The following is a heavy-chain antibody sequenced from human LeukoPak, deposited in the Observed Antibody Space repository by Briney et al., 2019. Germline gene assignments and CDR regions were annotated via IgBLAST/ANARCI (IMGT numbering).Heavy chain of an antibody. D-gene: IGHD2-15*01. Sequence: SETLSLTCTVSGYSISSGYYWGWIRQPPGKRLEWIGSIYHSGSTYYNPSLKSRVTISVDTSKNQFSLKLSSVTAADTAVYYCAREMGVVVVAATTLDWFDPWGQGTLVTVSS. CDR3: AREMGVVVVAATTLDWFDP. V-gene: IGHV4-38-2*02. J-gene: IGHJ5*02. CDR1: GYSISSGYY. CDR2: IYHSGST.